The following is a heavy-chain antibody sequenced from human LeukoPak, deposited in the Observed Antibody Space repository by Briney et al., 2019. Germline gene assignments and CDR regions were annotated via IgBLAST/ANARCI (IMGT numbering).Heavy chain of an antibody. CDR1: GFTFNSYS. D-gene: IGHD1-26*01. J-gene: IGHJ4*02. Sequence: GGSLRLSCAASGFTFNSYSMTWVRQAPGKGLEWVSYISSSGSTIYYADPVKGRFTISRDNAKNSLYLQMNSLRAEDTAVYYCARDFVGAFDYWGQETLVAVSS. CDR3: ARDFVGAFDY. CDR2: ISSSGSTI. V-gene: IGHV3-48*04.